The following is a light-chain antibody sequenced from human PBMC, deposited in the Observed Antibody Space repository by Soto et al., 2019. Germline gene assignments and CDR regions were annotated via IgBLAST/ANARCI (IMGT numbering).Light chain of an antibody. Sequence: QSALTQPASVSGSPGQSITISCTGTNSDIGDYKYISWYQHHPGRAPKLILYEVSDRPSGVSNRFSGSKSGNTASLTISGLQAEDEADYYCSSHANSQVFGGGTKLTVL. CDR3: SSHANSQV. CDR2: EVS. CDR1: NSDIGDYKY. V-gene: IGLV2-14*01. J-gene: IGLJ2*01.